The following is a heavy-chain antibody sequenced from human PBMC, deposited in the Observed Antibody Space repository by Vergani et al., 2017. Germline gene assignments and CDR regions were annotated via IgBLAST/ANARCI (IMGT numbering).Heavy chain of an antibody. CDR2: ISWNSGSI. V-gene: IGHV3-9*01. D-gene: IGHD2-2*02. CDR3: AKSGGYCSSTSCYTSYYFDY. CDR1: GFSFAGYA. Sequence: QLLESGGGLAQPGGSLRLSCAATGFSFAGYAMTWVRQAPGKGPEWVSGISWNSGSIGYADSVKGRFTISRDNAKNSLYLQMNSLRAEDTALYYCAKSGGYCSSTSCYTSYYFDYWGQGTLVTVSS. J-gene: IGHJ4*02.